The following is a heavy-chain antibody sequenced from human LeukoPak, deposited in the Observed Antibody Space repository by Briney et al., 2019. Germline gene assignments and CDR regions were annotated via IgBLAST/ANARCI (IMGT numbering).Heavy chain of an antibody. CDR1: GGSFSGYY. D-gene: IGHD3-10*01. J-gene: IGHJ4*02. CDR2: IYYSGST. Sequence: PSETLSLTCAVYGGSFSGYYWSWIRQPPGKGLEWIGYIYYSGSTNYNPSLKSRVTISVDTSKNQFSLKLSSVTAADTAVYYCARHRRIITMVRGGGAYYFDYWGQGTLVTVSS. CDR3: ARHRRIITMVRGGGAYYFDY. V-gene: IGHV4-59*08.